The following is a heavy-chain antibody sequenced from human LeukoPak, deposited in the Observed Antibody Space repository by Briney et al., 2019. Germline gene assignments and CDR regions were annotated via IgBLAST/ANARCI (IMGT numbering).Heavy chain of an antibody. Sequence: GGSLRLSCAASGFTFSNAWMSWVRQAPGKGLEWVGRIKSKTDGGTTDYAAPVKGRFTISRDDSKNTLYLQMNSLKTEDTAVYYCTTNSRYCSSTSCSSFDYWGQGTLVTVSS. CDR2: IKSKTDGGTT. D-gene: IGHD2-2*01. V-gene: IGHV3-15*01. CDR1: GFTFSNAW. CDR3: TTNSRYCSSTSCSSFDY. J-gene: IGHJ4*02.